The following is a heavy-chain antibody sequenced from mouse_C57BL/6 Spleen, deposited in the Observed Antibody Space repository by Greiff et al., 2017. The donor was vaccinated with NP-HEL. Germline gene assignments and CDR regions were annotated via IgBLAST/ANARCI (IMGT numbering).Heavy chain of an antibody. CDR2: IHPNSGST. J-gene: IGHJ1*03. V-gene: IGHV1-64*01. D-gene: IGHD4-1*01. CDR3: ARGTGTYRDFDV. CDR1: GYTFTSYW. Sequence: VQLQQPGAELVKPGASVKLSCKASGYTFTSYWMHWVKQRPGQGLEWIGMIHPNSGSTNYNEKFKSKATLTVDKSSSTAYMQLSSLTSEDSAVDYCARGTGTYRDFDVWGTGTTVTVSS.